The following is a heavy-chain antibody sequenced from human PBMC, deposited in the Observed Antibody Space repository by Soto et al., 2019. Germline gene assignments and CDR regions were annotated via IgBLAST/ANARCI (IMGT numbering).Heavy chain of an antibody. Sequence: GASVKVSCKASGYTFTGYYMHWVRQAPGQGLEWMGWINPNSGGTNYAQKFQGWVTMTRDTSIGTAYMELSRLRSDDTAVYYCARDQALRYFDWLPTENWFDPWGQGTLVTVSS. CDR3: ARDQALRYFDWLPTENWFDP. CDR2: INPNSGGT. CDR1: GYTFTGYY. J-gene: IGHJ5*02. V-gene: IGHV1-2*04. D-gene: IGHD3-9*01.